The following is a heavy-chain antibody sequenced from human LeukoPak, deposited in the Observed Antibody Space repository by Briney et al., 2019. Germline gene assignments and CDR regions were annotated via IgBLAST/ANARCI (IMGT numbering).Heavy chain of an antibody. CDR3: AKGTRERVAYYFDY. J-gene: IGHJ4*02. CDR1: GFTFSSYA. D-gene: IGHD1-1*01. Sequence: GGSLRLSCAASGFTFSSYAMSWVRQAPGKGLEWVSAISGSGGSTYYADSVKGRFTISRDNSKNTLYLQMNSLRAGDTAVYYCAKGTRERVAYYFDYWGQGTLVTVSS. V-gene: IGHV3-23*01. CDR2: ISGSGGST.